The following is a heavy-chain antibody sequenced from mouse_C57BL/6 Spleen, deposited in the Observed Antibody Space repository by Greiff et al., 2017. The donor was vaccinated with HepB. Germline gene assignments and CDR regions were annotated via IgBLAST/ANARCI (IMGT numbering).Heavy chain of an antibody. CDR3: AREGFITTVVGGFAY. D-gene: IGHD1-1*01. CDR2: IHPNSGST. CDR1: GYTFTSYW. V-gene: IGHV1-64*01. Sequence: QVQLQQPGAELVKPGASVKLSCKASGYTFTSYWMHWVKQRPGQGLEWIGMIHPNSGSTNYNEKFKSKATLTVDKSSSTAYMQLSSLTSEDSAVYYWAREGFITTVVGGFAYWGQGTLVTVSA. J-gene: IGHJ3*01.